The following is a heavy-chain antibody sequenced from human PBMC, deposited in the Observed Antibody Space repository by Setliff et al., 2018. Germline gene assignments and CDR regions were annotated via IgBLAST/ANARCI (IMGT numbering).Heavy chain of an antibody. CDR3: ARGGTFRYFDY. Sequence: PSETLSLTCTVSGGPFSGASIWSWIRQPPGKGLEFIGYVYHSGTAKYDPSLESRAIMSVDASKNQFSLKLSSVTAADTAVYYCARGGTFRYFDYWGQGTLVTVSS. CDR1: GGPFSGAS. J-gene: IGHJ4*02. CDR2: VYHSGTA. D-gene: IGHD5-12*01. V-gene: IGHV4-59*12.